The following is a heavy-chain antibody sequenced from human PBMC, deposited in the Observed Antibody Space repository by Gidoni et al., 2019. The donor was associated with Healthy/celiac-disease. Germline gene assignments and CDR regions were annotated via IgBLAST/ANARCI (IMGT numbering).Heavy chain of an antibody. CDR3: ARDQGYYYDSSEGFDAFDI. D-gene: IGHD3-22*01. Sequence: QVQLQESGPGLVKPSETLSLTCTVSGGSISSYYWSWIRQPPGKGLEWIGYIYYSGSTNYNPSLKSRVTISVDTSKNQFSLKLSSVTAADTAVYYCARDQGYYYDSSEGFDAFDIWGQGTMVTVSS. V-gene: IGHV4-59*01. CDR2: IYYSGST. CDR1: GGSISSYY. J-gene: IGHJ3*02.